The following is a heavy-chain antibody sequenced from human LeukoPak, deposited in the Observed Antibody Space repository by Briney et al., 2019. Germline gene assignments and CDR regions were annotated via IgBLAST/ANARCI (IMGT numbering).Heavy chain of an antibody. J-gene: IGHJ4*02. CDR1: GFTFSSYA. CDR3: AKGYYDYVWGSYYFDY. CDR2: ISGSGGNT. D-gene: IGHD3-16*01. V-gene: IGHV3-23*01. Sequence: GGSLRLSCAASGFTFSSYAMSWVRQASGKGLEWVSAISGSGGNTYYADSVKGRFTISRDNSRDTLYLQMNSLRAEDTAVYYCAKGYYDYVWGSYYFDYWGQGTLVTVSS.